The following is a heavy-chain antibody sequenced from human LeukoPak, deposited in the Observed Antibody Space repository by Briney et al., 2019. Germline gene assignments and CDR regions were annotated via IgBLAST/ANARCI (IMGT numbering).Heavy chain of an antibody. CDR2: ISGSGGST. Sequence: GGSLRLSCAASGFTFSSYAMSWVRQAPGKGLEWVSAISGSGGSTYYADSVKGRFTISRDNSKDTLYLQMNSLRAEDTAVYYCARDRSYYYANWGQGTLVTVSS. J-gene: IGHJ4*02. CDR3: ARDRSYYYAN. CDR1: GFTFSSYA. V-gene: IGHV3-23*01. D-gene: IGHD3-10*01.